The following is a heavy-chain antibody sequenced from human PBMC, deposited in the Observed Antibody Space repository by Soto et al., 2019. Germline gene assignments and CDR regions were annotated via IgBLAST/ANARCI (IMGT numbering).Heavy chain of an antibody. CDR2: IYWDDDK. V-gene: IGHV2-5*02. J-gene: IGHJ4*02. CDR1: GFSLSTTGVG. Sequence: QITLKESGPTLVKPTQTLTLTCTFSGFSLSTTGVGVGWIRQPPGKALEWLALIYWDDDKRYSPSLRSRLTVXKXXSKNQVVLTMTNMDPVDTATYYCAHETIRGYYYAYWGQGTLVTVSS. D-gene: IGHD3-22*01. CDR3: AHETIRGYYYAY.